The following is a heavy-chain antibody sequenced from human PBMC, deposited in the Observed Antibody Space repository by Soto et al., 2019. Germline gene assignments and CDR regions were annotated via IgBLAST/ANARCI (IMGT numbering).Heavy chain of an antibody. J-gene: IGHJ4*02. CDR1: GFPFSSYS. Sequence: PGGSLILSCAASGFPFSSYSMNWVSPAPGKGLEWVSYISSSSSTIYYADSVKGRFTISRDNAKNTLYLQMNSLRDEDTAVYYCARAAIKGELLDYWGQGTQVTVSS. V-gene: IGHV3-48*02. D-gene: IGHD1-26*01. CDR2: ISSSSSTI. CDR3: ARAAIKGELLDY.